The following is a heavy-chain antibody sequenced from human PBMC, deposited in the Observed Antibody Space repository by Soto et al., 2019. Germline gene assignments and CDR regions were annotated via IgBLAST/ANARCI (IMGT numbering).Heavy chain of an antibody. J-gene: IGHJ4*02. CDR2: IYYSGST. V-gene: IGHV4-39*01. D-gene: IGHD5-18*01. CDR3: ARGGYSYGGPFDY. CDR1: GGSISSSSYY. Sequence: QLQLQESGPGLVKPSETLSLTCTVSGGSISSSSYYWAWIRQPPGKGLEWIGSIYYSGSTYYNPSPTSRVTISADTSKSQFSLKLSSVTAADTAVYYCARGGYSYGGPFDYWGQGTLVTVSS.